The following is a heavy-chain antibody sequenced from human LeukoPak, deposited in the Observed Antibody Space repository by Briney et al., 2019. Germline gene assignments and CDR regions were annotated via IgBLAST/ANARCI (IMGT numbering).Heavy chain of an antibody. CDR2: INPKSGDT. CDR1: DFRDYY. V-gene: IGHV1-2*02. CDR3: ASGYSGYDLNY. J-gene: IGHJ4*02. D-gene: IGHD5-12*01. Sequence: GASVKVSCKTSDFRDYYMKRVRQAPGQGLEWLGWINPKSGDTDYAQKFQGRVTMTRDTSISTAYMELSGLKPDDTAIYFGASGYSGYDLNYWGQGTQVTVSS.